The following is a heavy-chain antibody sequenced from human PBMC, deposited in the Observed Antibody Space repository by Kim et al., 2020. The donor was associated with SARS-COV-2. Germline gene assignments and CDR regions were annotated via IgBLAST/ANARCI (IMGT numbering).Heavy chain of an antibody. CDR1: GGSFSGYY. D-gene: IGHD3-3*01. V-gene: IGHV4-34*01. J-gene: IGHJ6*02. CDR3: ARALRNFWSGYPTKYYYGMDV. CDR2: INHSGST. Sequence: SETLSLTCAVYGGSFSGYYWSWIRQPPGKGLEWIGEINHSGSTNYNPSLKSRVTISVDTSKNQFSLKLSSVTAADTAVYYCARALRNFWSGYPTKYYYGMDVWGQGTTVTVSS.